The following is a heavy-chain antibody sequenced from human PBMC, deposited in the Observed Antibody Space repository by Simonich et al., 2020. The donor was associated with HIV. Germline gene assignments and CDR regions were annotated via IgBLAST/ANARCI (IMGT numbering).Heavy chain of an antibody. CDR1: GGSFSGYY. J-gene: IGHJ1*01. V-gene: IGHV4-34*01. CDR2: INHSGST. CDR3: ARRRREQLVTYFQH. D-gene: IGHD6-6*01. Sequence: QVQLQQWGAGLLKPSETLSLTCAVYGGSFSGYYWSWIRQPPGKGLGWIGKINHSGSTNYNPSLKSLVTISVDTSKNQFSLKLSSVTAADTAVYYCARRRREQLVTYFQHWGQGTLVTVSS.